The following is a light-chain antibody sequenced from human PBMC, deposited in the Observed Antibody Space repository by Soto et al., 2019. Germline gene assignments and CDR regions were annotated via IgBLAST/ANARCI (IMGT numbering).Light chain of an antibody. CDR2: EVS. CDR3: MQSVQVPYT. J-gene: IGKJ2*01. V-gene: IGKV2D-29*01. Sequence: DIVMTQTPLSLSVTPGQPASISCKSSQSLLHTNGKTYFYWFLQKPGQPPQLLIYEVSNRFSGVLDKFSGSGSGTDFRLQISRVESEDVGIYYCMQSVQVPYTFGQGTKLEI. CDR1: QSLLHTNGKTY.